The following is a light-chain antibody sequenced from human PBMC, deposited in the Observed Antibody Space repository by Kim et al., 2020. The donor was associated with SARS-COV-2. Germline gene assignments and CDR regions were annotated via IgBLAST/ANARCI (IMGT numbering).Light chain of an antibody. CDR1: SLRSYY. V-gene: IGLV3-19*01. CDR2: GKN. CDR3: NSRDSSGNHWV. Sequence: SSELTQDPAVSVALGQTGRITCQGDSLRSYYARWYQQKPGQAPVLVIYGKNNRPSGIPDRFSGSSSGNTASLTITGAQAEDEADYYCNSRDSSGNHWVFGGGTQLTVL. J-gene: IGLJ3*02.